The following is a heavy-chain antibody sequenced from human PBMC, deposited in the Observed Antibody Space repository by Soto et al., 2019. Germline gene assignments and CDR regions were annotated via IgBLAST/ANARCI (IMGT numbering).Heavy chain of an antibody. Sequence: SETLSLTCTVSGGSISSSSYYWGWIRQPPGKGLEWIGSIYYSGSTYYSPSLKSRVTISVDTSKNQFSLKLSSVTAADTAVYYCARSAGNYDLYYYYYYYMDVWGKGTSVTVSS. D-gene: IGHD1-7*01. CDR1: GGSISSSSYY. J-gene: IGHJ6*03. CDR3: ARSAGNYDLYYYYYYYMDV. CDR2: IYYSGST. V-gene: IGHV4-39*01.